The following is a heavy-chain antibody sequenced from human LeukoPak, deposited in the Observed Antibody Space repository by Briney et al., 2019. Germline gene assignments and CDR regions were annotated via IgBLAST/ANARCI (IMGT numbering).Heavy chain of an antibody. CDR2: FDPEDGET. J-gene: IGHJ4*02. V-gene: IGHV1-24*01. Sequence: ASVKVSCKVSGYTLTELSMHWARQAPGKGLEWMGGFDPEDGETIYAQEFQGRVTMTEDTSTDTAYMELSSLRSEDTAVYYCATSLRFLSEDYLDYWGQGTLVTVSS. CDR1: GYTLTELS. D-gene: IGHD3-3*01. CDR3: ATSLRFLSEDYLDY.